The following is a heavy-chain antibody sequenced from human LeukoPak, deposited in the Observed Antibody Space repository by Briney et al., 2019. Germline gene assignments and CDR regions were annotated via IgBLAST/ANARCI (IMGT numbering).Heavy chain of an antibody. CDR3: AKDLEMAPWSLFDY. V-gene: IGHV3-30*02. CDR2: IRYDGSNK. J-gene: IGHJ4*02. D-gene: IGHD1-1*01. CDR1: GFTFSSYG. Sequence: PGGSLRLSCAASGFTFSSYGMHWVRQAPGKGLEWVAFIRYDGSNKYYADSVKGRFTISRDNSKNTLYLQMHSLRAEDTAVYYCAKDLEMAPWSLFDYWGQGTLVTVSS.